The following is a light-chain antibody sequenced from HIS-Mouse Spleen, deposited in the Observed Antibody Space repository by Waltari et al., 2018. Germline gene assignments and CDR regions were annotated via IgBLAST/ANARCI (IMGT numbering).Light chain of an antibody. Sequence: GQRVTISCSGSSSNIGSNYVYWYQQLPGTAPKLLVYRNNQRPSGVPDRFSGSKSGTSASLAISGLRSEDEADYYWAAWDDSLSGPVFGGGTKLTVL. CDR3: AAWDDSLSGPV. CDR1: SSNIGSNY. J-gene: IGLJ3*02. V-gene: IGLV1-47*01. CDR2: RNN.